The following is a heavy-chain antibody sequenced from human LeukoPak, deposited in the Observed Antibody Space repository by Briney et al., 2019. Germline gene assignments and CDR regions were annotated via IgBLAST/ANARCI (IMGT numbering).Heavy chain of an antibody. V-gene: IGHV4-59*01. CDR1: GDSISNYF. Sequence: SETLSLTCSGAGDSISNYFWSWIRQPPGKGLEWIGYISYSGSTNYNPSLESRVTISVDTSKNQFSLKLSSVTAADTAVYYCARDRRTPDYYYYYGMDVWGQGTTVTVSS. J-gene: IGHJ6*02. CDR2: ISYSGST. CDR3: ARDRRTPDYYYYYGMDV.